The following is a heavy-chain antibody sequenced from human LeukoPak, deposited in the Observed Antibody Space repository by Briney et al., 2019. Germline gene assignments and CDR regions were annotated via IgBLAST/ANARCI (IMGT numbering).Heavy chain of an antibody. V-gene: IGHV3-21*01. D-gene: IGHD3-9*01. CDR3: ARFESCQCDDVFDI. CDR2: ITSSSSST. J-gene: IGHJ3*02. CDR1: GFTFSAYS. Sequence: GGSLRLSCAASGFTFSAYSMNWVRQAPGQGLEWVSSITSSSSSTYYADSVKGRFTISRDNAKNTLYPKKNTLRAGDTAGYFCARFESCQCDDVFDIWGQRTMVTVS.